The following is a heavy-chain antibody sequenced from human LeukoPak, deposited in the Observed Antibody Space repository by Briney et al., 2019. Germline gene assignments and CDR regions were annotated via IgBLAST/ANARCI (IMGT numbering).Heavy chain of an antibody. CDR1: GFTFSNYA. V-gene: IGHV3-23*01. CDR2: ISVSGGST. J-gene: IGHJ4*02. Sequence: GGSLRLSCAASGFTFSNYAMNWVRQAPGEGLEWVSAISVSGGSTYYAESVKGRVTLSRDNSKNTLFLQMSSLRAEDTALYYCAKGSVYGDYYFDYWGQGTLVTVSS. D-gene: IGHD4-17*01. CDR3: AKGSVYGDYYFDY.